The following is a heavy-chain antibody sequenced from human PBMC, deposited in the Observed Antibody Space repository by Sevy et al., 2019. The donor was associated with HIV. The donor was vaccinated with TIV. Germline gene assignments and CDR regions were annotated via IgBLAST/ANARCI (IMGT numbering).Heavy chain of an antibody. V-gene: IGHV5-51*01. CDR2: IYPGDSDT. D-gene: IGHD3-22*01. CDR3: AINYYDSSGSPSY. CDR1: GYSFTNYW. J-gene: IGHJ4*02. Sequence: GESLKISCKGFGYSFTNYWVAWVRQMPGKGLEWMGIIYPGDSDTGYSPSFQGQVTFSADKSISTAYLQWSSLKASDTAMYYCAINYYDSSGSPSYWGQGTLVTVSS.